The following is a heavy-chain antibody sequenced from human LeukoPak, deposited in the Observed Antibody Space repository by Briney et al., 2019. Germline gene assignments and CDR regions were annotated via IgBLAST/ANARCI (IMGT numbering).Heavy chain of an antibody. Sequence: HPGGSLRLSCAASGFTFSSFGMHWVRQAPGKGLEWLAVISYDGSNKFYADSVKGRFTISRDNSNNTLMLQMNSPRAEDTAVYYCASKIAVRSMGRDHWGQGTLVTVSS. CDR1: GFTFSSFG. D-gene: IGHD6-6*01. CDR3: ASKIAVRSMGRDH. CDR2: ISYDGSNK. J-gene: IGHJ4*02. V-gene: IGHV3-30*03.